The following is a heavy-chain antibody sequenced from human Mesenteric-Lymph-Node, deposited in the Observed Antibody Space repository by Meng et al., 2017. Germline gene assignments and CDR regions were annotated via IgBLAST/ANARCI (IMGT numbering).Heavy chain of an antibody. CDR3: ATLTNHYDFWSGYSNYYYYGMDV. Sequence: GGSLRPSCAASGFTFSDYYMSWIRQAPGKGLEWVSYISSSGSTIYYADSVKGRFTISRDNAKNSLYLQMNSLRAEDTAVYYCATLTNHYDFWSGYSNYYYYGMDVWGQGTTVTVSS. D-gene: IGHD3-3*01. V-gene: IGHV3-11*01. CDR2: ISSSGSTI. CDR1: GFTFSDYY. J-gene: IGHJ6*02.